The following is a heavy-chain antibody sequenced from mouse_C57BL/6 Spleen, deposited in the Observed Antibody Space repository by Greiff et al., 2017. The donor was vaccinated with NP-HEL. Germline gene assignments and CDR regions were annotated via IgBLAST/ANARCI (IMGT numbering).Heavy chain of an antibody. CDR2: INPNNGGT. CDR1: GYTFTDYY. V-gene: IGHV1-26*01. J-gene: IGHJ4*01. Sequence: EVQLQQSGPELVKPGASVKISCKASGYTFTDYYMNWVKQSHGKSLEWIGDINPNNGGTSYNQKFKGKATLTVDKSSSTAYMELRSLTSEDSAVYYCARGGIYYYGSSYGNYAMDYWGQGTSVTVSS. CDR3: ARGGIYYYGSSYGNYAMDY. D-gene: IGHD1-1*01.